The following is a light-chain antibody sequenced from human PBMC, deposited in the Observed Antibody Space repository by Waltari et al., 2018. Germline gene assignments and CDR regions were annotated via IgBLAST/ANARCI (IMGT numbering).Light chain of an antibody. J-gene: IGLJ1*01. Sequence: QSALAQPASVSGSPGQSITIFCTGTSSDIGGHHYVSWYQQHPGKAPNLMIYGVTDRPSGVSNVYSASKSGYTASLTISGLQAEEEAHYSCCSYPSSSSLVFGTGTKVTVL. CDR2: GVT. CDR3: CSYPSSSSLV. CDR1: SSDIGGHHY. V-gene: IGLV2-14*01.